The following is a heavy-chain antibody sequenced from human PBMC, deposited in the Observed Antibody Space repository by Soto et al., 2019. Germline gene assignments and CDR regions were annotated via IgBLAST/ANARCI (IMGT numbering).Heavy chain of an antibody. V-gene: IGHV4-61*01. CDR1: GDSVSSDNHH. J-gene: IGHJ4*02. Sequence: QVQLQESGPGLVKPSETLSLTCTVSGDSVSSDNHHWNWIRQPPGKGLEWIGYMYFSGSTNYNPSLKSRLTISIDTSKNQFSLKLTSVTAADTAVYYCATLQNGYGGKGSWGQGTLVTVSS. CDR2: MYFSGST. CDR3: ATLQNGYGGKGS. D-gene: IGHD4-17*01.